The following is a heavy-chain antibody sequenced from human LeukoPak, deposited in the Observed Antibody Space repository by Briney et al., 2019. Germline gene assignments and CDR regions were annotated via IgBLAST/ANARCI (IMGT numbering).Heavy chain of an antibody. J-gene: IGHJ4*02. CDR3: AKLGIWSSYYHDY. Sequence: GGSLRLSCAASGFTFSSYAMHWVRQAPGKGLEWVAVIWYGGSNKYYADSVKGRFTISRDNSKNTLYLQMNSLRAEDTAVYYCAKLGIWSSYYHDYWGQGTLVTVSS. D-gene: IGHD3-3*01. CDR1: GFTFSSYA. CDR2: IWYGGSNK. V-gene: IGHV3-33*06.